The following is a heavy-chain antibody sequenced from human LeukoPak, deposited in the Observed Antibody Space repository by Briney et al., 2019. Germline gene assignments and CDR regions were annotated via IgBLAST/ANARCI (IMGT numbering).Heavy chain of an antibody. Sequence: GASLQISCKGSGYIFTSYWIGWVRQLPGKGLEWMGVIYPGDSDTRYSPSFQGQVTISADKSISTAYLQWSSLKASDTAMYYCARQGYDILTGYYSFDYWGQGTLVTVSS. V-gene: IGHV5-51*01. CDR2: IYPGDSDT. CDR1: GYIFTSYW. D-gene: IGHD3-9*01. CDR3: ARQGYDILTGYYSFDY. J-gene: IGHJ4*02.